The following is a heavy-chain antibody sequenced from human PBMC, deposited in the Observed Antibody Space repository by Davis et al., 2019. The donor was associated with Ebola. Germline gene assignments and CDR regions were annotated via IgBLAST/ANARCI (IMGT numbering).Heavy chain of an antibody. CDR1: GFTFNFYV. Sequence: GESLKISCVGSGFTFNFYVMSWVRQAPGKGLEWVSAIGGGGDDTYYPDSVKGRFTISRDNSRNMLFLQMNSLRADDTAVYYCAKDSRGYNKPFDYWGQGTLVTVSS. V-gene: IGHV3-23*01. D-gene: IGHD3-10*01. J-gene: IGHJ4*02. CDR2: IGGGGDDT. CDR3: AKDSRGYNKPFDY.